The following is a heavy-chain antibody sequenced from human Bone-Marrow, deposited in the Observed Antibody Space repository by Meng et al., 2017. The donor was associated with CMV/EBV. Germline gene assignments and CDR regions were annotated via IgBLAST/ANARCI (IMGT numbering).Heavy chain of an antibody. CDR3: ARGDDAFDI. V-gene: IGHV4-59*01. Sequence: SETLSLTCTVSGGSTSSYYWSWIRQPPGKGLEWIGYIYYSGSTNYNPSLKSRVTISVDTSKNQFSLKLSSVTAADTAVYYCARGDDAFDIWGQGTMVTFSS. CDR1: GGSTSSYY. J-gene: IGHJ3*02. CDR2: IYYSGST.